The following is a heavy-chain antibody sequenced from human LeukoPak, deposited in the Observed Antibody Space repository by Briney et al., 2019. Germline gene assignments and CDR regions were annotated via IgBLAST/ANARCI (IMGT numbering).Heavy chain of an antibody. J-gene: IGHJ4*02. CDR3: ARDTSVTGTPGYFDY. V-gene: IGHV1-46*01. D-gene: IGHD1-20*01. CDR1: GYTFTSYY. Sequence: ASVKVSCKASGYTFTSYYMHWVRQAPGQGLEWMGIINPSGGSTSYAQKFQGRVTMTRDTSTSPVYMELSSLRSEDTAVYYCARDTSVTGTPGYFDYWGQGTLVTVSS. CDR2: INPSGGST.